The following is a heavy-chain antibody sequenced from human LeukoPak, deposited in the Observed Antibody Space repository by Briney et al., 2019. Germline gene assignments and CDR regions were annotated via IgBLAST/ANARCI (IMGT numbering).Heavy chain of an antibody. D-gene: IGHD3-9*01. CDR1: GGSISSNEFF. J-gene: IGHJ3*02. CDR3: ASGSDWLFDAFDI. V-gene: IGHV4-39*07. Sequence: SETLSLTCTVSGGSISSNEFFWGWIRQPPGKDLEWIANIFHTGSTFYNPSLKSRVTISADTSSNQFSLKLSSVTAADTAVYYCASGSDWLFDAFDIWGQGTKVTVSS. CDR2: IFHTGST.